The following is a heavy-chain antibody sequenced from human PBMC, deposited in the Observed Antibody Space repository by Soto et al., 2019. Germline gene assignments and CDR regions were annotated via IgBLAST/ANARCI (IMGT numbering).Heavy chain of an antibody. J-gene: IGHJ3*02. V-gene: IGHV2-5*01. CDR2: IYWNDDK. Sequence: QITLKESGPTLVKPTQTLTLTCTFSGLSLSTSGVGVGWSRQPPGKALEWLALIYWNDDKRYSPFLKSRLTITKDTSKNQVVLTMTNMDPVDTATYYCAQSIAARPVLGAFDIWGQGTMVTVSS. CDR3: AQSIAARPVLGAFDI. D-gene: IGHD6-6*01. CDR1: GLSLSTSGVG.